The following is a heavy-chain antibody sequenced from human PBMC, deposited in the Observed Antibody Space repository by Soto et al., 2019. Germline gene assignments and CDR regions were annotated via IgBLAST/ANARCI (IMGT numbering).Heavy chain of an antibody. CDR1: GYTFTSYY. CDR3: AWCSSTSCQPYGMDV. Sequence: ASVKVSCKASGYTFTSYYMHWVRQAPGQGLEWMGIINPSGGSTSYAQKFQGRVTMTRDTSTSTVYMELSSLRSEDTAVYYCAWCSSTSCQPYGMDVWGQGTTVTVSS. CDR2: INPSGGST. J-gene: IGHJ6*02. V-gene: IGHV1-46*01. D-gene: IGHD2-2*01.